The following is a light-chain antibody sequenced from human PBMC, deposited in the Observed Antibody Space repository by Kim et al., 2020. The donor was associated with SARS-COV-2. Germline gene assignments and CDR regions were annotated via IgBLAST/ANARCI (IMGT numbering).Light chain of an antibody. CDR3: NSRDSSGNHPYVV. J-gene: IGLJ2*01. CDR2: GKN. V-gene: IGLV3-19*01. Sequence: GQTVRITCQGDSRRSYYASWYQQKPGQAPVLVIYGKNNRPSGIPDRFSGSSSGNTASLTITGAQAEDEADYYCNSRDSSGNHPYVVFGGGTQLTVL. CDR1: SRRSYY.